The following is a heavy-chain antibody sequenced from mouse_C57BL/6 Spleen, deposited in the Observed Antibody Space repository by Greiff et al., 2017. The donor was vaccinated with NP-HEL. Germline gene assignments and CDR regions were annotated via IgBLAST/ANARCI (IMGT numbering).Heavy chain of an antibody. CDR1: GYTFTSYW. V-gene: IGHV1-69*01. D-gene: IGHD2-1*01. CDR2: IDPSDSYT. Sequence: VQLHQPGAELVMPGASVKLSCKASGYTFTSYWMHWVKQRPGQGLEWIGEIDPSDSYTNYNQKFKGKSTLTVDKSSSTAYMQLSSLTSEDSAVYYCANYGNYHGFAYWGQGTLVTVSA. CDR3: ANYGNYHGFAY. J-gene: IGHJ3*01.